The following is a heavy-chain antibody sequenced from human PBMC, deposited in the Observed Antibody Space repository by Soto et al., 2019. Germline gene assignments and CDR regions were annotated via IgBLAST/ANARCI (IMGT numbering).Heavy chain of an antibody. CDR2: IDHSGST. V-gene: IGHV4-34*01. D-gene: IGHD3-10*01. CDR3: ARAYYGSGSYHYYYYYIDV. J-gene: IGHJ6*03. CDR1: GGSFSGYY. Sequence: SETLSLTCGVYGGSFSGYYWSWIRQPPGKGLERIGEIDHSGSTNYNPSLKSRVTISVDTSKNQFSLKLSSVTAADTAVYYCARAYYGSGSYHYYYYYIDVWGKGTTIAVSS.